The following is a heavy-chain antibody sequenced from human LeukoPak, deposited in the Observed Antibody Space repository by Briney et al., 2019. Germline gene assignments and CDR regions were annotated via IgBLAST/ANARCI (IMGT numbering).Heavy chain of an antibody. CDR3: AKRLFLD. D-gene: IGHD2-21*01. V-gene: IGHV3-23*01. J-gene: IGHJ4*02. CDR2: FSGRGGST. CDR1: GFTFSSYA. Sequence: PGGSLSLSCAASGFTFSSYAMRWVRDAPGKGLEWVSAFSGRGGSTCYGDSVKGRFTISRDNSKSTLYLQRNSLRAEDTAVYYCAKRLFLDWGQGTLVTVSS.